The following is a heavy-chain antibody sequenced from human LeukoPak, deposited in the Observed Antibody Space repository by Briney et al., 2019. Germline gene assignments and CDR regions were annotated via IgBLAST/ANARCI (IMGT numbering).Heavy chain of an antibody. V-gene: IGHV4-34*01. CDR1: GGSFSGYY. CDR2: INHSGST. Sequence: SETLSLTCAVYGGSFSGYYWSWIRQPPGKGLEWIGEINHSGSTNYNPSLKSRVTISVDTSKNQFSLNLRSVTAADTAVYYCARDSHSLDVVTPGGFDPWGQGTLVTVSS. J-gene: IGHJ5*02. CDR3: ARDSHSLDVVTPGGFDP. D-gene: IGHD2-15*01.